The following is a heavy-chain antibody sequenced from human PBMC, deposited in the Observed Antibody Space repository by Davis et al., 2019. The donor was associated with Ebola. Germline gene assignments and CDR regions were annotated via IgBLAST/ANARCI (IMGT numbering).Heavy chain of an antibody. CDR1: GGTFSSYA. CDR2: IIPIFGTA. Sequence: AASVKVSCKASGGTFSSYAISWVRQAPGQGLEWMGGIIPIFGTANYAQKFQGRVTITADESTSTAYMELSSLRSEDTAVYYCARHRYGGADYWGQGTLVTISS. V-gene: IGHV1-69*13. D-gene: IGHD4-23*01. J-gene: IGHJ4*02. CDR3: ARHRYGGADY.